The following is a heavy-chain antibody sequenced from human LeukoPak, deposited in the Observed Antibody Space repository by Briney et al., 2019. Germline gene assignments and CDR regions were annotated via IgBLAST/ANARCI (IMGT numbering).Heavy chain of an antibody. Sequence: SETLSLTCTVSGGSISSGGYYWRWIRQHPGKGLEWIGYIYYSGSTYYNPSLKSRVTISVDTSKNQFSLKLSSVTAPDTAVYYCARDSDSSFDYWGQGTLVTVSS. CDR3: ARDSDSSFDY. D-gene: IGHD2-15*01. V-gene: IGHV4-31*03. J-gene: IGHJ4*02. CDR2: IYYSGST. CDR1: GGSISSGGYY.